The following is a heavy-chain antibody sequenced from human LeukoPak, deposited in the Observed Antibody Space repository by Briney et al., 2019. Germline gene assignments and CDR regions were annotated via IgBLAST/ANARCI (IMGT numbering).Heavy chain of an antibody. J-gene: IGHJ4*02. V-gene: IGHV1-2*06. Sequence: GASVKVSCKASGYTFTGYYMHWVRQAPGQGLEWMGRINPNSGGTNYAQKFQGRVTMTRDTSISTAYMELSRLTSDDTALYYCARDILGQQPAYGERDYWGQGTLVTVSS. CDR1: GYTFTGYY. D-gene: IGHD6-13*01. CDR2: INPNSGGT. CDR3: ARDILGQQPAYGERDY.